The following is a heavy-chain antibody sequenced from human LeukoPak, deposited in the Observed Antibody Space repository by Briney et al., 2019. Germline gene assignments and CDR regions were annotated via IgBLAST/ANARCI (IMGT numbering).Heavy chain of an antibody. CDR3: ARDCSSSSRCYAGFDY. D-gene: IGHD2-2*01. Sequence: PGGSLRLSCAASGFTFSSYGMHWVRQAPGKGLEWVAFIRYDGSNKYYADSVKGRFTISRDSSRNTLYLQMNSLRAEDTAVYYCARDCSSSSRCYAGFDYWGQGTLVTVSS. V-gene: IGHV3-30*02. CDR2: IRYDGSNK. J-gene: IGHJ4*02. CDR1: GFTFSSYG.